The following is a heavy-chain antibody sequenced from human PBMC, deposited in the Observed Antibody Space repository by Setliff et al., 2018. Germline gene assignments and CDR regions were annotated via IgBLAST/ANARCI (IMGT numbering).Heavy chain of an antibody. J-gene: IGHJ6*03. CDR3: VREIRAWWNFSYMDV. CDR2: ITYDGET. Sequence: SETLSLTCTVSGASISSGGYYWTWIRQHPGMGLEWIGEITYDGETNYNPSLKSRVTISLDTSNLQFFLTLNSVTVADTAVYYCVREIRAWWNFSYMDVWGKGALVTVSS. D-gene: IGHD2-8*02. V-gene: IGHV4-31*03. CDR1: GASISSGGYY.